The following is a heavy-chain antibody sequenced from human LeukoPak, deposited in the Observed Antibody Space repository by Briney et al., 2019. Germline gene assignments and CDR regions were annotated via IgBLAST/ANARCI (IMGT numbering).Heavy chain of an antibody. J-gene: IGHJ4*02. CDR3: AREQAFGDYVSYFDY. V-gene: IGHV3-23*01. CDR2: ISGGGGST. Sequence: GGSLRLSCAASGFTFSSSAMSWVRQAPGKGLEWLSTISGGGGSTYYADSVKGRFTISRDNSKNTLYLQMNSLRAEDTAVYYCAREQAFGDYVSYFDYWGQGTLVTVSS. CDR1: GFTFSSSA. D-gene: IGHD4-17*01.